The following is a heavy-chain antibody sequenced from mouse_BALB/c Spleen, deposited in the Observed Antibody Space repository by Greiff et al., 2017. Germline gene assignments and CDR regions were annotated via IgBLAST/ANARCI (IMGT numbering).Heavy chain of an antibody. CDR3: AILYGNDGGWYFDV. CDR2: IYPGDGST. Sequence: QVQLQQSGPELVKPGASVKMSCKASGYTFTSYYIHWVKQRPGQGLEWIGWIYPGDGSTKYNEKFKGQTTLTADKSSSTAYMLLSSLTSEDSAIYFCAILYGNDGGWYFDVWGAGTTVTVSS. V-gene: IGHV1S56*01. J-gene: IGHJ1*01. D-gene: IGHD2-2*01. CDR1: GYTFTSYY.